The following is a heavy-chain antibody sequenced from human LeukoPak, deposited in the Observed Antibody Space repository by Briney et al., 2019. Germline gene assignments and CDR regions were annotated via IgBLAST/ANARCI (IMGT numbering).Heavy chain of an antibody. J-gene: IGHJ4*02. CDR1: GYTFTSYA. CDR3: ARGNYYGSGIYFDY. Sequence: ASVKVSCKASGYTFTSYAMHWVRQAPGQRLEWMGWMNAGNGNTKYSQKFQGRVTITRDTSASTAYMELSSLRSEDTAVYYCARGNYYGSGIYFDYWGQGTMVTVSS. D-gene: IGHD3-10*01. V-gene: IGHV1-3*01. CDR2: MNAGNGNT.